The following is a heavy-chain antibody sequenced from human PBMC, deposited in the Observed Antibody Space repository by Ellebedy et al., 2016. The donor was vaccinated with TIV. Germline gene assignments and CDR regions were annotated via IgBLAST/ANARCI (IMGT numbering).Heavy chain of an antibody. CDR3: ARNRNDFDANGYWNY. D-gene: IGHD3-22*01. Sequence: GESLKISCAASGFTFSRYWMNWVRQAPGKGLEWVANIRQDGSDKDYVDSVKGRFTISRDNAKNSLYLQMNSLRAEDTAVYYCARNRNDFDANGYWNYWGPGAQVTVSS. CDR2: IRQDGSDK. CDR1: GFTFSRYW. V-gene: IGHV3-7*03. J-gene: IGHJ4*02.